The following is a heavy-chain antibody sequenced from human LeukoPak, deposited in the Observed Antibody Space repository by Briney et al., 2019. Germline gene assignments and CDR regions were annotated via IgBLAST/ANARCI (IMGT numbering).Heavy chain of an antibody. D-gene: IGHD5-24*01. CDR2: INHGGST. Sequence: SETLSLTCAVYGETFSIYFYSWIRQPPGKGLEWIGEINHGGSTSYNPSLKSRVTISVDTSKNQFSLKLSSVTAADTAVYYCVRDLSGRDGDNWGDAFDIWGQGTMVTVSS. CDR1: GETFSIYF. V-gene: IGHV4-34*01. CDR3: VRDLSGRDGDNWGDAFDI. J-gene: IGHJ3*02.